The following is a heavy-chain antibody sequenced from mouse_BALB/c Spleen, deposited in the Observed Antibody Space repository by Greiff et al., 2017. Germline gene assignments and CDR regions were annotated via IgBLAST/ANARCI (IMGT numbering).Heavy chain of an antibody. CDR1: GYSFTGYY. J-gene: IGHJ2*01. V-gene: IGHV1-31*01. CDR2: INPYNGAT. D-gene: IGHD1-1*01. CDR3: ARDYYGSSYDY. Sequence: VQLQQSGPELVKPGASVKISCKASGYSFTGYYMHWVKQSHVKSLEWIGRINPYNGATSYNQNFKDKASLTVDKSSSTAYMELHSLTSEDSAVYDCARDYYGSSYDYWGQGTTLTVSS.